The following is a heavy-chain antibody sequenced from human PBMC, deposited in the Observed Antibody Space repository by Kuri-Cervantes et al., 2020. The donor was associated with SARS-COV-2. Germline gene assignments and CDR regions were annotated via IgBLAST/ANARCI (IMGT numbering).Heavy chain of an antibody. CDR3: ARGRRYCSGGSCWRYYYYYMDV. CDR1: GYSISSGYY. J-gene: IGHJ6*03. V-gene: IGHV4-61*02. CDR2: IYASGST. D-gene: IGHD2-15*01. Sequence: SCTVSGYSISSGYYWGWIRQPAGKGLEWIGRIYASGSTNYNPSLKSRVTISVDTSKNQFSLKLSSVTAADTAVYYCARGRRYCSGGSCWRYYYYYMDVWGKGTTVTVSS.